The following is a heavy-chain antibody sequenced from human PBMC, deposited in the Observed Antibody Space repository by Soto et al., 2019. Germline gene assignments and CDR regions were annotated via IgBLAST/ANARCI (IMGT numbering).Heavy chain of an antibody. CDR2: IYPGDSDT. J-gene: IGHJ3*02. Sequence: PGESLKISCKGSGYSFTSYWIGWVRQMPGKGLEWMGIIYPGDSDTRYSPSFQGQVTISADKSISTAYLQWSSLKASDTAMYYCAGVDAEIATVPDVFDICGQGTMVTVSS. V-gene: IGHV5-51*01. D-gene: IGHD4-4*01. CDR3: AGVDAEIATVPDVFDI. CDR1: GYSFTSYW.